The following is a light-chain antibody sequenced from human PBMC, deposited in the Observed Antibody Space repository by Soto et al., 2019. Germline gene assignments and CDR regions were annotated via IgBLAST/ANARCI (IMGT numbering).Light chain of an antibody. J-gene: IGKJ1*01. CDR3: QQYVTFPRT. CDR1: QSLRPTY. Sequence: EVVLTQSPDTLSLSPGETATVSCRASQSLRPTYVAWYQQKPGKAPRLLIYGASFRATGIPGRLSGRGSGTIFSLIIVWLDPEDLAVYYCQQYVTFPRTFGQGTMLDIK. V-gene: IGKV3-20*01. CDR2: GAS.